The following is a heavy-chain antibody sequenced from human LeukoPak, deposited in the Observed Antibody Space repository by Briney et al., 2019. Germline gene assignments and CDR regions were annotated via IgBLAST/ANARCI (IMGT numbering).Heavy chain of an antibody. CDR3: ARDLGRWGYYYDSSGHLDH. Sequence: ASVKVSCKASGYTFTSYGISWVRHAPGQGLEWMGWISACNGNTNYAQKLQGRVTMTTDTSTSTAYMELRSLRSDDTAVYYCARDLGRWGYYYDSSGHLDHWGQGTLVTVSS. J-gene: IGHJ4*02. CDR2: ISACNGNT. V-gene: IGHV1-18*01. CDR1: GYTFTSYG. D-gene: IGHD3-22*01.